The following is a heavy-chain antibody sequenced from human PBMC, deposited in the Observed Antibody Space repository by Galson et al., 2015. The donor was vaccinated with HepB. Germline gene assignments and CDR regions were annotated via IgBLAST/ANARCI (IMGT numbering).Heavy chain of an antibody. D-gene: IGHD5-12*01. V-gene: IGHV3-23*01. J-gene: IGHJ4*02. CDR3: AKSRSQWLRPYYFDY. CDR2: ISGSGGNT. CDR1: GFPFSNYA. Sequence: LRLSCAASGFPFSNYAMSWVRQAPGKGLEWVSTISGSGGNTYYADSVKGRFTISRDNSKNTLYLQMSSLRAVDTAVYYCAKSRSQWLRPYYFDYWGQGTLVPVSS.